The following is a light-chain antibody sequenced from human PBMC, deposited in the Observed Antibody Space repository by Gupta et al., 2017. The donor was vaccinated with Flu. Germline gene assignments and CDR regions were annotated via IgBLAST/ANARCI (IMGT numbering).Light chain of an antibody. CDR3: QQYYNIPVT. CDR1: QSVLYSSNNKNY. CDR2: WAS. V-gene: IGKV4-1*01. J-gene: IGKJ3*01. Sequence: DIVMTQSPDSLAVSLGERATINCKSSQSVLYSSNNKNYLAWYQQKPGQPPKLLIYWASTRESGVPDRFSGSGSGTDFTLTISSLQAEDVAVYYCQQYYNIPVTFGSGTKVDIK.